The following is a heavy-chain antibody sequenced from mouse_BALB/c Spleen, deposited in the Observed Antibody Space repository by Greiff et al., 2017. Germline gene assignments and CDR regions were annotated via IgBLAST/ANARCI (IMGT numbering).Heavy chain of an antibody. CDR2: INSDGGST. CDR1: EYAFPSHD. V-gene: IGHV5-2*01. J-gene: IGHJ1*01. Sequence: EVQLVESGGGLVQPGESLKLSCESTEYAFPSHDMSWVRKTPEKRLELVAAINSDGGSTYYPDTMERRFTISRDNTKKTLYLQMSSLRSEDTALYYCARLSSYWYFDVWGAGTTVTVSS. CDR3: ARLSSYWYFDV.